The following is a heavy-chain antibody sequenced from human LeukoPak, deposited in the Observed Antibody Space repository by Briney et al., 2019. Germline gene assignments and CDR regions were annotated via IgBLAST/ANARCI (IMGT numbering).Heavy chain of an antibody. D-gene: IGHD2-15*01. V-gene: IGHV4-59*01. Sequence: SETLSLTCTVSGGSISGYYWSWIRQPPGKGLEWIAYIYYSGSTNYNPSLKSRVTISVDTSKNQFSLKLSSVTAADTAVYYCARAQYCSGGSCYKDWGQGTLVTVSS. CDR1: GGSISGYY. CDR3: ARAQYCSGGSCYKD. CDR2: IYYSGST. J-gene: IGHJ4*02.